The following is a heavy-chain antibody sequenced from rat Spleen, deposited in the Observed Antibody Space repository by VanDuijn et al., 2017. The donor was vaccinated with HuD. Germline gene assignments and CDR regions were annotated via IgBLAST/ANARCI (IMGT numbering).Heavy chain of an antibody. J-gene: IGHJ3*01. CDR3: ATRDGGYPG. Sequence: EVQLVESDGGLVQPGRSLKLSCAASGFTFSDYFMAWVRQAPTKGLEWVATINYDGSRTYYRDSVKGRFAISRDNAKSILYLQMDSLGSVDTATYYCATRDGGYPGWGQGTLVTVSS. CDR1: GFTFSDYF. D-gene: IGHD1-11*01. V-gene: IGHV5-29*01. CDR2: INYDGSRT.